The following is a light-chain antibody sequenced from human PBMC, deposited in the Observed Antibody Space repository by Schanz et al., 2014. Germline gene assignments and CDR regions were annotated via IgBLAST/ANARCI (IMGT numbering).Light chain of an antibody. CDR2: DVT. CDR3: SSYEVTNIVL. V-gene: IGLV2-8*01. CDR1: SSDIGRYNY. J-gene: IGLJ2*01. Sequence: QSALTQPPSASGSPGQSVTISCTGTSSDIGRYNYVSWYQHHPGKAPKLLIYDVTKRPSGVPDRFSGSKSGNTASLTISGLQAEDEADYYCSSYEVTNIVLFGGGTKLTVL.